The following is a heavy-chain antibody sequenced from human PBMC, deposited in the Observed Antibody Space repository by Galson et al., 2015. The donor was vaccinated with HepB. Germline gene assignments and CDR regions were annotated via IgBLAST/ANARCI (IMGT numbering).Heavy chain of an antibody. Sequence: SCKASGYTFTSYYMHWVRQAPGQGLEWMGIINPSGGSTSYAQKFQGRVTMTRDTSTSTVYMELSSLRSEDTAVYYCARGMEYQLPDYYYYMDVWGKGTTVTVSS. V-gene: IGHV1-46*01. CDR1: GYTFTSYY. J-gene: IGHJ6*03. CDR2: INPSGGST. D-gene: IGHD2-2*01. CDR3: ARGMEYQLPDYYYYMDV.